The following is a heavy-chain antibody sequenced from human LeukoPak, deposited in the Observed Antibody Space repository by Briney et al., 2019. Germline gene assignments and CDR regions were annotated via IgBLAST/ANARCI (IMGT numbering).Heavy chain of an antibody. CDR1: GFTFSRYW. CDR2: IKDDGRQK. CDR3: APDGARGWIF. D-gene: IGHD3-3*01. Sequence: PGGSLRLSCAASGFTFSRYWMSWVRQAPGKGLEWVANIKDDGRQKYYLESVKGRLTISRDNTKNSVFLQMSSLRPEDTAVYYCAPDGARGWIFWGKGTLVTVSS. J-gene: IGHJ4*02. V-gene: IGHV3-7*01.